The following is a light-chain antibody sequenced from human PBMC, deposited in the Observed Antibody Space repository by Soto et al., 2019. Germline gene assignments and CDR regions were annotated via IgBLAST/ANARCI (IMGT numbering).Light chain of an antibody. CDR2: AAT. Sequence: VLTQSLGTLSLSPGVRATLSCRASQSVADSYLVWYHQKPGRAPRLRFYAATRRATGSPDRFSGSGSGTDFTLTISTLEPDDFAVYYCHHFGSSPETFGQDTKVE. J-gene: IGKJ1*01. CDR1: QSVADSY. V-gene: IGKV3-20*01. CDR3: HHFGSSPET.